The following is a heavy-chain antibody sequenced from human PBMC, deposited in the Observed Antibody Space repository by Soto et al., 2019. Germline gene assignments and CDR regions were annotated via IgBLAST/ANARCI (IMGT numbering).Heavy chain of an antibody. J-gene: IGHJ4*02. D-gene: IGHD6-19*01. V-gene: IGHV3-23*01. CDR1: GFTFGSHA. CDR3: AKDRSSGWYRPDAFDY. Sequence: GGSLRLSCAASGFTFGSHAMSWVRQAPGKGLEWVSAISGSGGSTNYADSVKDRFTISRDNSKNTVYLQMSSLRVDDTAVYYCAKDRSSGWYRPDAFDYWGQGILVTVSS. CDR2: ISGSGGST.